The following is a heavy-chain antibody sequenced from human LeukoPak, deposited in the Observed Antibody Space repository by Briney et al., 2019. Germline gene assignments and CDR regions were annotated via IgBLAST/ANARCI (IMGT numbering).Heavy chain of an antibody. CDR2: ISAYNGNT. CDR1: GYTFTSYG. D-gene: IGHD3-10*01. CDR3: ARVRGCYGSGSYDFPIGY. Sequence: VASVKVSCKASGYTFTSYGISWVRQAPGQGLEWMGWISAYNGNTNYAQKLQGRVTMTTDTSTSTAYMELRSLRSDDTAVYYCARVRGCYGSGSYDFPIGYWGQGTLVTVSS. J-gene: IGHJ4*02. V-gene: IGHV1-18*01.